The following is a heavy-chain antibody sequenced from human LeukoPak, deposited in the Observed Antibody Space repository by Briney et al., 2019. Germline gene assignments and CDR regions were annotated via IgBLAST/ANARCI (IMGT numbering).Heavy chain of an antibody. V-gene: IGHV6-1*01. D-gene: IGHD2-15*01. Sequence: SQTLSLTCAISGDSVSSNSAAWNWIRQSPSRGLEWLGRTYYRSKWYNDYAVSVKSRITINPDTSKNQFSLKLSSVTAADTAVYYCARVGGWSQRYYFDYWGQGTLVTVSS. CDR1: GDSVSSNSAA. CDR3: ARVGGWSQRYYFDY. CDR2: TYYRSKWYN. J-gene: IGHJ4*02.